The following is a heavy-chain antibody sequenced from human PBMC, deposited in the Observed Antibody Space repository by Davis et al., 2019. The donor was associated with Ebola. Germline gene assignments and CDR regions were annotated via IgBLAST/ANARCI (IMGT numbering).Heavy chain of an antibody. V-gene: IGHV1-69*13. D-gene: IGHD2-2*01. CDR3: AKEGHRRYCRITSLCPFDFSGRQSDWFDP. CDR2: IIPDLGTS. J-gene: IGHJ5*02. Sequence: AASVKVSCKASGGTSRRNTISWVRQAPGRGLEWMGGIIPDLGTSYYSQKFQGRVTITADESTNTAYMELSSLTSEDTAVYFCAKEGHRRYCRITSLCPFDFSGRQSDWFDPWGQGTLVTVSS. CDR1: GGTSRRNT.